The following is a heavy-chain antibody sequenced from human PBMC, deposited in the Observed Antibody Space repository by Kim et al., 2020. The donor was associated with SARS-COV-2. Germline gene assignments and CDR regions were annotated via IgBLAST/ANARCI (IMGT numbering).Heavy chain of an antibody. CDR1: GFTFSSHG. Sequence: GGSLRLSCAASGFTFSSHGMHWVRQAPGKGLEWVALISYDGSNKYYADSVKGRFTISRDNSKNTLYLQMNSLRAEDTAVYYCAKDQGGYCSGCGYSNGMDVWGQGPTVTV. J-gene: IGHJ6*02. CDR2: ISYDGSNK. D-gene: IGHD2-15*01. V-gene: IGHV3-30*18. CDR3: AKDQGGYCSGCGYSNGMDV.